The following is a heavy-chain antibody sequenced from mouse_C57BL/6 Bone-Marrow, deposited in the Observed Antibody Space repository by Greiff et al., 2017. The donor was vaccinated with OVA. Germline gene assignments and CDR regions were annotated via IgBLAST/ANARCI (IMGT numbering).Heavy chain of an antibody. Sequence: QVQLKQPGAELVKPGASVKLSCKASGYTFTSYWMQWVKQRPGQGLEWIGEIDPSDSYTNYNQKFKGKATLTVDTSSSTAYMQLSSLTSEDSAVYYCAWGNYGYFDVWGTGTTVTVSS. CDR3: AWGNYGYFDV. D-gene: IGHD2-1*01. CDR1: GYTFTSYW. V-gene: IGHV1-50*01. CDR2: IDPSDSYT. J-gene: IGHJ1*03.